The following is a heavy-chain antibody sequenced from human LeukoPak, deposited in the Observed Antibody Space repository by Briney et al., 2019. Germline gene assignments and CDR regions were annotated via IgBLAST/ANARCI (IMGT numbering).Heavy chain of an antibody. D-gene: IGHD3-22*01. V-gene: IGHV3-53*01. CDR1: GFSVSNNY. Sequence: GGSLRLSCAASGFSVSNNYMSWVRQAPGKGLEWVSVIHSGGETYYTDSVKGRFTVSRDNSKNTLYLQMNSLRAEDTAVYYCGRAGVYSASSGYGPDRWGQGTLVTVSS. CDR3: GRAGVYSASSGYGPDR. CDR2: IHSGGET. J-gene: IGHJ5*02.